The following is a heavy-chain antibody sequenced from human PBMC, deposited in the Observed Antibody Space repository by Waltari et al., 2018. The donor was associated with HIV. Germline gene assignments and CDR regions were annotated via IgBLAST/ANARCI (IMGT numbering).Heavy chain of an antibody. CDR3: ARGEDISLTHLPPGFRLEF. Sequence: QTLLLQSASQVKTPGASVTLSCKVSGDRFTTYFLYWPLQAPGQGFEWLGRINPDSGDTTYSQTFKTRVTMTRDTSSASTYMELTRLTSADTAIYFCARGEDISLTHLPPGFRLEFWGHGTLVTVSS. CDR2: INPDSGDT. D-gene: IGHD5-12*01. V-gene: IGHV1-2*06. J-gene: IGHJ4*01. CDR1: GDRFTTYF.